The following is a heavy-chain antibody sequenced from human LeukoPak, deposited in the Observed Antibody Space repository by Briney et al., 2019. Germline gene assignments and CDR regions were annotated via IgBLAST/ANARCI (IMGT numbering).Heavy chain of an antibody. CDR1: GFSFSNFA. D-gene: IGHD1-26*01. CDR2: ISHDGGTK. CDR3: ARARGRWHLLPLDF. J-gene: IGHJ4*02. Sequence: PGGSLRLSCAADGFSFSNFAIHWVSQAPGKGMEWQAVISHDGGTKHYADSVKGRFTISRDNSNNSLSLQMNSLSAEDTAVYYCARARGRWHLLPLDFWGQGTLVTVSS. V-gene: IGHV3-30*04.